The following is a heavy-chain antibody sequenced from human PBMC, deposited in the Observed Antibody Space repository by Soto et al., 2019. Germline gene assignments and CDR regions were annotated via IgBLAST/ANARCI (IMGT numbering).Heavy chain of an antibody. J-gene: IGHJ4*02. V-gene: IGHV1-18*01. Sequence: QVHLLQSGPELKKPGASFTFSCKASGYLFTDYGIAWVRQAPGQGLEWMGWINVFNVDPRYAPNVQGRVIMTKDTSTNTASMELRSLRSDDTAVYFCVRFRRGQMDYWGQVSLVTVSS. CDR2: INVFNVDP. CDR3: VRFRRGQMDY. CDR1: GYLFTDYG. D-gene: IGHD3-10*01.